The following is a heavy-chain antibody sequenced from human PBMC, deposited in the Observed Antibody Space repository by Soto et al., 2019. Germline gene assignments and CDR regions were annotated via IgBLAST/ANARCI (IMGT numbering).Heavy chain of an antibody. CDR3: AKNGQPPYYYYGMDV. CDR1: GYTFTRYG. Sequence: QGQLVQSGAEVKKPGASVKVSCMASGYTFTRYGISWVRQAPGQGLEWMGWISGYNGDTNSAQNFQGRVTMTVDTSTTTAFMELRSLTSDDRAVYYCAKNGQPPYYYYGMDVWGQGTTFTVSS. J-gene: IGHJ6*02. CDR2: ISGYNGDT. D-gene: IGHD2-8*01. V-gene: IGHV1-18*01.